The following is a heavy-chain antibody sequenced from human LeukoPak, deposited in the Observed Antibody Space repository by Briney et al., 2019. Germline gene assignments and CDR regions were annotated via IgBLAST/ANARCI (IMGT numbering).Heavy chain of an antibody. V-gene: IGHV3-7*01. CDR3: ARDGYGGYLDC. CDR2: IKQDASFK. D-gene: IGHD6-13*01. CDR1: GFTFSGSW. J-gene: IGHJ4*02. Sequence: QPGGSLRLSCAASGFTFSGSWMSWVRQAPGKGLEWVANIKQDASFKGYIDSVKGRFTISRDNAENSVYLEMNRLRDEDTAVYYCARDGYGGYLDCRGQGTLVTVSS.